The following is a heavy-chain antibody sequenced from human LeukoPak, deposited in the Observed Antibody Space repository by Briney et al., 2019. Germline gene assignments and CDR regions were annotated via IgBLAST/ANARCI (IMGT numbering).Heavy chain of an antibody. D-gene: IGHD6-19*01. Sequence: ASVKVSCKASGYTFTSYYTHWVRQAPGQGLEWMGIINPSGGSTSYAQKFQGRVTMTRDTSTSTVYMELSSLRSEDTAVYYCARVAAVSGNTGYFDYWGRGTLVTVSS. CDR1: GYTFTSYY. CDR3: ARVAAVSGNTGYFDY. J-gene: IGHJ4*02. CDR2: INPSGGST. V-gene: IGHV1-46*01.